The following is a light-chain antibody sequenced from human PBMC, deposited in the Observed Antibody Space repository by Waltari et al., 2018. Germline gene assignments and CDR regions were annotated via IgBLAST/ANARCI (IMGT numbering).Light chain of an antibody. CDR3: QHYVRLPVT. V-gene: IGKV3-20*01. Sequence: EIVLTQSPGTLSLSPGERATLSCRASQSVSRTLAWYQQKPGQAPRLLIYGTSIRATGIPDMFSGSGSGTDFSLTISRLEPEDFAVYYCQHYVRLPVTFGQGTKVEIK. CDR2: GTS. CDR1: QSVSRT. J-gene: IGKJ1*01.